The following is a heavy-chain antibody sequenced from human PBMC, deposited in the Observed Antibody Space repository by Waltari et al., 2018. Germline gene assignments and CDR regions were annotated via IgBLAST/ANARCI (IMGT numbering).Heavy chain of an antibody. CDR2: INSGGGST. CDR1: GFTFSSYA. J-gene: IGHJ4*02. CDR3: AKFGYSNSLDV. D-gene: IGHD4-4*01. Sequence: VQLVETGGGLVQPGGSLRLSCAASGFTFSSYAMQWVRQAPGKGLEWISTINSGGGSTYYADSVKGRFTISRDNSKNTLSLQMNSLRAEDTAVYYCAKFGYSNSLDVWGRGVLVTVSS. V-gene: IGHV3-NL1*01.